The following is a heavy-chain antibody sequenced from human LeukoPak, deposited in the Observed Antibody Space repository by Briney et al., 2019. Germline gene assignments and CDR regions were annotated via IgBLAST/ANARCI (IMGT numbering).Heavy chain of an antibody. CDR1: GFTFTNYA. CDR2: ISDDGSNK. Sequence: GSSLRLSCAASGFTFTNYAVHWVRQAPGKGLEWVALISDDGSNKYYTNSVKGRFTISRDNSKNTLYLQMNSLRAEDTAVYYCATRTSGAFDFWGQGTMVIVS. V-gene: IGHV3-30-3*01. CDR3: ATRTSGAFDF. J-gene: IGHJ3*01.